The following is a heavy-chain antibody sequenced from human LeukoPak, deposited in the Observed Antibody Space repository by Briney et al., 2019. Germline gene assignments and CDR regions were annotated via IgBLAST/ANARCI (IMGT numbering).Heavy chain of an antibody. J-gene: IGHJ4*02. CDR1: GFSLTTTGGG. D-gene: IGHD1-14*01. Sequence: ESGPTLGNPTQTLTLTCTFSGFSLTTTGGGVGWIRQPPGKALEWLAMIYWDDDKRYSPFLKSRLTITKDPAKNQVVLTMTTMDPVDTATYFCAHPGGFGFDFWGQGTLVAVSS. CDR3: AHPGGFGFDF. V-gene: IGHV2-5*02. CDR2: IYWDDDK.